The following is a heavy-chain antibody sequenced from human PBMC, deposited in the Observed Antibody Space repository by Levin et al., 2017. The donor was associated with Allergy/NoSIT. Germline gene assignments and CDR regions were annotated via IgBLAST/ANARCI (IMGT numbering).Heavy chain of an antibody. V-gene: IGHV1-2*02. CDR3: ARDVVVVTAIPGY. CDR2: INPKTGGT. CDR1: GYTFTDYY. Sequence: ASVKVSCEASGYTFTDYYIHWVRQAPGQGLEWMGWINPKTGGTNYAQRFQGRVIMTRDTSISTAYMELIRLRSDDTAIYYCARDVVVVTAIPGYWGQGTRVTVSS. D-gene: IGHD2-21*02. J-gene: IGHJ4*02.